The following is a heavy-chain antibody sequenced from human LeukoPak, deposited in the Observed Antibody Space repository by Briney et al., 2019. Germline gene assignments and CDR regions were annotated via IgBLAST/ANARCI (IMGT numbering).Heavy chain of an antibody. Sequence: MPSETLSLTCTVSGGSISSYYWSWIRQPAGKGLEWIGRIYTSGSTNYNPSLKSRVTMSVDTSKNQFSLKLSSVTAADTAVYYCAREQGYYDDDDAFDIWGQGTMVTVSS. CDR3: AREQGYYDDDDAFDI. D-gene: IGHD3-22*01. CDR2: IYTSGST. J-gene: IGHJ3*02. CDR1: GGSISSYY. V-gene: IGHV4-4*07.